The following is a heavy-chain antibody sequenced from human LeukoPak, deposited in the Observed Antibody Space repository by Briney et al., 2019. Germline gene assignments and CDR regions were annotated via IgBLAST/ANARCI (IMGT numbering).Heavy chain of an antibody. CDR3: ARLTIFGVLTINWFDP. J-gene: IGHJ5*02. D-gene: IGHD3-3*01. CDR2: IYTSGST. CDR1: GGSFSGYY. Sequence: SETLSLTCAVYGGSFSGYYWSWIRQPPGKGLEWIGYIYTSGSTNYNPSLKSRVTISVDTSKNQFSLKLTSVTAADTAVYYCARLTIFGVLTINWFDPWGRGTLVTVSS. V-gene: IGHV4-4*09.